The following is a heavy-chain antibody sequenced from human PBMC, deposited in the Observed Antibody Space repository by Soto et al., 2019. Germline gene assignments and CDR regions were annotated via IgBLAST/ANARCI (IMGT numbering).Heavy chain of an antibody. Sequence: EVQLLESGGGLVQPGGSLRLSCVASGFTFSSFAMSWVRQAPGKGLEWVSTLSGSGGDTYYADSVNGRFTISRDKSKNTLYLQMDRLRVEDKAVYYCAKRGGYDYVWKSYRPDYWGQGTLVSVSS. V-gene: IGHV3-23*01. D-gene: IGHD3-16*02. J-gene: IGHJ4*02. CDR3: AKRGGYDYVWKSYRPDY. CDR1: GFTFSSFA. CDR2: LSGSGGDT.